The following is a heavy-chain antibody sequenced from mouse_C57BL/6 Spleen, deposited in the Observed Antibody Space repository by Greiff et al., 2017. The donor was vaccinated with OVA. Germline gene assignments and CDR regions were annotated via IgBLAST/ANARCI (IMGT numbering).Heavy chain of an antibody. D-gene: IGHD1-1*01. CDR3: ASGHYGSSDWFAY. V-gene: IGHV2-6*01. J-gene: IGHJ3*01. CDR2: IWGVGST. Sequence: VKLVESGPGLVAPSQSLSITCTVSGFSLTSYGVDWVRQSPGKGLEWLGVIWGVGSTNYNSALKSRLSISKDNSKSQVFLKMNSLQTDDTAMYYCASGHYGSSDWFAYWGQGTLVTVSA. CDR1: GFSLTSYG.